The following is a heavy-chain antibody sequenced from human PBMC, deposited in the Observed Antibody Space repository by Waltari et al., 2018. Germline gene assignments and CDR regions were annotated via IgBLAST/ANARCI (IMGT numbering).Heavy chain of an antibody. V-gene: IGHV4-34*01. CDR2: INHSRST. Sequence: QVQLQQWGAGLLKPSETLSLTCAVYGGSFSGYYWSWIRQPPGKGLEWIGEINHSRSTNSDPSLKSRVTISVDTSKNQFSLKLSSGTAADTAVYYCARGRGGYSYGNPQIRFDYWGQGTLVTVSS. CDR3: ARGRGGYSYGNPQIRFDY. D-gene: IGHD5-18*01. CDR1: GGSFSGYY. J-gene: IGHJ4*02.